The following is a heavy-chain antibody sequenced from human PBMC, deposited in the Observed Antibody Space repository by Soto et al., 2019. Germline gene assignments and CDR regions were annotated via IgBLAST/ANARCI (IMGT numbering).Heavy chain of an antibody. J-gene: IGHJ1*01. V-gene: IGHV2-70*11. CDR2: IDWNDDK. Sequence: SGPTLVNPTQTLTLTCTISGFSLSTDGMCVSWIRQPPGKALEWLARIDWNDDKYYSTSLKTRLTISKDTSTNQAVLTMTNLDPGDTTTYCWARARWFGEKENLQNGGQGTLVTSSS. D-gene: IGHD3-10*01. CDR3: ARARWFGEKENLQN. CDR1: GFSLSTDGMC.